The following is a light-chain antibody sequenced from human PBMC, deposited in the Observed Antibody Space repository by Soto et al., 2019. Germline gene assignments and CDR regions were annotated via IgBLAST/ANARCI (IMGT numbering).Light chain of an antibody. J-gene: IGLJ2*01. CDR3: SSYAGSNIVV. CDR1: SSDVGGYNF. Sequence: QSALTQPPSATGSPGQSVTISCTGTSSDVGGYNFVSWYQQHPGKAPKLMIYEVSERPSGVPDRFSGSKSGNTASLTVSGLHAEVEADYYCSSYAGSNIVVFGGGTKLTVL. V-gene: IGLV2-8*01. CDR2: EVS.